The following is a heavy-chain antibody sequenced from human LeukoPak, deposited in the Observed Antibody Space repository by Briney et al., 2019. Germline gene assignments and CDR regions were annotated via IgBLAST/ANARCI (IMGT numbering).Heavy chain of an antibody. D-gene: IGHD2-2*01. V-gene: IGHV3-73*01. J-gene: IGHJ4*02. CDR1: GFTFSGSA. Sequence: GGSLKLSCAASGFTFSGSAMHWVRQASGKGLEWVGRIRSKANSYATAYAASVKGRFTISRDDSKNTAYLQMNSLKTEDTAVYYCTRLRSDCSSTSCSLDYWGQGTLVTVSS. CDR2: IRSKANSYAT. CDR3: TRLRSDCSSTSCSLDY.